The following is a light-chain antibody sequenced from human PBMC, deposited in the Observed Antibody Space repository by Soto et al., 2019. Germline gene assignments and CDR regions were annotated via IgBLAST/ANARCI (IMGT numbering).Light chain of an antibody. V-gene: IGKV3-15*01. CDR2: AAS. Sequence: EIVMTQSPATLSVSPGERAILSCRASQSVSSNLAWYQQKPGQAPRLLLFAASTRATGIPARFSGSGSGTDFTLTISSLQSEDFAIYYCQQYNSWPPCAFGQGTKVEIK. J-gene: IGKJ1*01. CDR3: QQYNSWPPCA. CDR1: QSVSSN.